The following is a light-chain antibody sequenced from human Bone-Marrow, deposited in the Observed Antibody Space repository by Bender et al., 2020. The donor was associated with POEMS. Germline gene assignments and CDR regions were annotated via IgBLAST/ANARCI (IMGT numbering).Light chain of an antibody. J-gene: IGLJ3*02. V-gene: IGLV3-1*01. CDR1: KLGDTY. CDR3: AAWEDSLNGWV. Sequence: SYELTQPPSVSVSPGQTATITCSGYKLGDTYAYWYRQKPGQSPVVVIYQDSKRPSGVPDRFSGSKSGTSASLAISGLQSEDDADYYCAAWEDSLNGWVFGGGTKLTVL. CDR2: QDS.